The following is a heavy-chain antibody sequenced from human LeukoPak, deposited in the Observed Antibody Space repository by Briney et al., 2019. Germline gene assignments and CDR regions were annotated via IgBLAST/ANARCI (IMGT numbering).Heavy chain of an antibody. CDR3: AKGGTTVVDY. J-gene: IGHJ4*02. CDR2: INGDGSST. CDR1: GFTFSKCA. V-gene: IGHV3-74*03. Sequence: PGGSLRLSCAASGFTFSKCAMHWVRQAPGKGLVWVSRINGDGSSTTYADSVKGRFTISRDNAKNTLYLQMNSLRAEDTAVYYCAKGGTTVVDYWGQGTLVTVFS. D-gene: IGHD4-23*01.